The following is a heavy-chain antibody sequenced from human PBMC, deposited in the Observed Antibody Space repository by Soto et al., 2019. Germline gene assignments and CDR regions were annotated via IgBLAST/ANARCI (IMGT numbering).Heavy chain of an antibody. Sequence: EGQLVESGGDLVKPGGSLRLSCAASRFTFRDAWMSWVRQAPGKGLEWVGRIKREIDGGTTDYAAPVKGRFTISRDDSENTLYLQMNSLKTEDTAVYYCTTGLSNGYYNFDFGGQGTLVTVSS. CDR1: RFTFRDAW. CDR2: IKREIDGGTT. V-gene: IGHV3-15*01. D-gene: IGHD3-22*01. CDR3: TTGLSNGYYNFDF. J-gene: IGHJ4*02.